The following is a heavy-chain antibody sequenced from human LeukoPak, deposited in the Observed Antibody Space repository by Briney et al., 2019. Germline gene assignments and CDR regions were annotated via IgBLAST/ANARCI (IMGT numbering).Heavy chain of an antibody. V-gene: IGHV4-59*01. Sequence: SETLSLTCTVSGGSICSYYWSWIRQPPGKGLEWMGYIYYSGTTDYNPSLKSRVTISVDTSKNQFSLKLSSVTAADTAVYYCATRGTKYYYYGLDVWGQGTTVTVSS. CDR3: ATRGTKYYYYGLDV. CDR1: GGSICSYY. CDR2: IYYSGTT. J-gene: IGHJ6*02. D-gene: IGHD2-8*01.